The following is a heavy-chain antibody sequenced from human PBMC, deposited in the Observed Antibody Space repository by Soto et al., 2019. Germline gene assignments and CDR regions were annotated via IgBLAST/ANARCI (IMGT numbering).Heavy chain of an antibody. CDR1: GCPFSSYA. CDR3: AREPGVYSYGYSYLDY. V-gene: IGHV1-69*13. Sequence: SVKVSCRASGCPFSSYAISWVRQAPGQGLEWMGGIIPIFGTANYAQKFQGRVTITADESTSTAYMELSSLRSEDTDVYYCAREPGVYSYGYSYLDYWGQGTLVTVSS. D-gene: IGHD5-18*01. CDR2: IIPIFGTA. J-gene: IGHJ4*02.